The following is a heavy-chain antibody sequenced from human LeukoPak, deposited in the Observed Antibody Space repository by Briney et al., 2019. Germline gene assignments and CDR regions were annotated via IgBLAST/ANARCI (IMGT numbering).Heavy chain of an antibody. CDR3: AHTDSYYFDSGMVS. J-gene: IGHJ5*02. CDR1: GFRFSNYA. V-gene: IGHV3-23*01. Sequence: GGSLRLSCTASGFRFSNYAMNWVRQAPGKGLEWVSVISGGGSSTNYADSVKGRSTISRENSKNTLYLQMNSLRAEDTAVYYCAHTDSYYFDSGMVSWGQGALVTASS. CDR2: ISGGGSST. D-gene: IGHD3-22*01.